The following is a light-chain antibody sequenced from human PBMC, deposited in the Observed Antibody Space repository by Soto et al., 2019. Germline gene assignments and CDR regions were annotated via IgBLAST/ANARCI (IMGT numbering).Light chain of an antibody. CDR2: LGS. Sequence: DIVMTQSPLSLPVTPGEPGSISCRSGQSLLHSNGYTYLDWYLQKPGQSPQLLIYLGSNRASGVPDRFSGSGSGTDFTLKISRVETEDVGVYYCMQTLQTPYTFGQGTKLEIK. CDR1: QSLLHSNGYTY. V-gene: IGKV2-28*01. CDR3: MQTLQTPYT. J-gene: IGKJ2*01.